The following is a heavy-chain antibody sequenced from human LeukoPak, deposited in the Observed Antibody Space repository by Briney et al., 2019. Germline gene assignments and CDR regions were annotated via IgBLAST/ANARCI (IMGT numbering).Heavy chain of an antibody. CDR1: GFTVSSYY. CDR3: ARAKMPNDAFDI. D-gene: IGHD5-24*01. Sequence: GGSLRLSCAASGFTVSSYYMSCVRQAPGKGLEWVSIIYCGGSTYYADSVKGRFTISRDNCKNTLHLQMNSLRAEDTAVYYCARAKMPNDAFDIWGQGTMVTVSS. V-gene: IGHV3-53*01. J-gene: IGHJ3*02. CDR2: IYCGGST.